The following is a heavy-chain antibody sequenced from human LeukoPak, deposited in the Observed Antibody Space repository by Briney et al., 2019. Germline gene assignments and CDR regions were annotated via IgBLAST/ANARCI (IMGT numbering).Heavy chain of an antibody. CDR2: ISWDGVWT. D-gene: IGHD1-1*01. CDR3: ARERVGRDYFDY. Sequence: GGSLRLSCAGSGFIFDDYTMHWVRQAPGKGLEWVSVISWDGVWTYYADSVKGRFTVSRDNSKNSLYLQMRTLTTEDTALYYCARERVGRDYFDYSGQGTLVTVSS. V-gene: IGHV3-43*01. CDR1: GFIFDDYT. J-gene: IGHJ4*02.